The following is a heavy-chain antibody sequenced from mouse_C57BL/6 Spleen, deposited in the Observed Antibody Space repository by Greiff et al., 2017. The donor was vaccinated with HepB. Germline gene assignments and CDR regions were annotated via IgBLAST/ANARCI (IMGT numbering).Heavy chain of an antibody. V-gene: IGHV1-78*01. D-gene: IGHD1-1*01. CDR3: ARRRNYGSEYFDV. CDR2: IYPRDGST. Sequence: VHLVESDAELVKPGASVKISCKVSGYTFTDHTIHWMKQRPEQGLEWIGYIYPRDGSTKYNEKFKGKATLTADKSSSTAYMQLNSLTSEDSAVYFCARRRNYGSEYFDVWGTGTTVTVSS. J-gene: IGHJ1*03. CDR1: GYTFTDHT.